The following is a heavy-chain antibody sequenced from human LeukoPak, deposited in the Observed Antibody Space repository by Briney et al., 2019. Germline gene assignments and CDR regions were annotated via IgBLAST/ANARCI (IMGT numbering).Heavy chain of an antibody. V-gene: IGHV3-48*03. Sequence: PGGSLRLSCAASGFTISNYEMNWVRQAPGKGLEWISYISRSGSTKYYADSVKGRFTISRDNAKKSLFLQMNSLRAEDTAVYFCARFDYYYYYGMDVWGQGTTVTVSS. CDR2: ISRSGSTK. J-gene: IGHJ6*02. CDR1: GFTISNYE. D-gene: IGHD3-9*01. CDR3: ARFDYYYYYGMDV.